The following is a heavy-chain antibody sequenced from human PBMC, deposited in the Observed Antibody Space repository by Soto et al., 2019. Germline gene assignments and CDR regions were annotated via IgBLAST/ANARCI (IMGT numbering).Heavy chain of an antibody. CDR1: GYTFTSYA. D-gene: IGHD6-19*01. J-gene: IGHJ4*02. Sequence: QVQLVQSGAEVKKPGASVKVSCKASGYTFTSYAMHWVRQAPGQRLEWMGWINAGNGNTKYSQKFQGRVTITRDTSASTDYMELSSLSSEDTAVYYCARGLQWLAPQSYWCQGTLVTVSS. V-gene: IGHV1-3*01. CDR3: ARGLQWLAPQSY. CDR2: INAGNGNT.